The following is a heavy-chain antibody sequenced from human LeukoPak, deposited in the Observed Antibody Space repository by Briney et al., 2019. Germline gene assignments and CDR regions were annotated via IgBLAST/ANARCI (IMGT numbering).Heavy chain of an antibody. CDR3: ARASGDIVDTTTMRSY. CDR2: ISSSSTSI. D-gene: IGHD5-18*01. J-gene: IGHJ4*02. Sequence: PGGCLRLSCAASGFTFSSYSMIWVSQAPGEGLEWVSSISSSSTSIYYADSVKGRFTISRDNAKNSLYLQMNSLRAEDTAVYYCARASGDIVDTTTMRSYWGQGTLVTVSS. CDR1: GFTFSSYS. V-gene: IGHV3-21*01.